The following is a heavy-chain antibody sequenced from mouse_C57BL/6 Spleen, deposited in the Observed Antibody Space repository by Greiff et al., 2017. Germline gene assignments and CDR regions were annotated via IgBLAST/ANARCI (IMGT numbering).Heavy chain of an antibody. D-gene: IGHD1-1*01. Sequence: VQLMESEGGLVQPGSSMKLSCTASGFTFSDYYMAWVRQVPEKGLEWVANINYDGSSTYYLDSLKSRFIISRDNAKNILYLQMSSLKSEDTATYYCARSGSNGYFDVWGTGTTVTVSS. CDR1: GFTFSDYY. CDR3: ARSGSNGYFDV. J-gene: IGHJ1*03. CDR2: INYDGSST. V-gene: IGHV5-16*01.